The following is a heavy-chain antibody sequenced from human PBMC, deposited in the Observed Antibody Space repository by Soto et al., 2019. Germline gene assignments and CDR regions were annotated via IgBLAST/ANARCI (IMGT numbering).Heavy chain of an antibody. CDR3: ARLAPGGSGGGGDY. Sequence: PSQTLSLTCAISGDSVSSNNAAWNWIRQSPSRGLEWLGRTYYRSKWYSDYAVSVKSRITINPDTSKNHFSLQLNSVTPEDTALYYCARLAPGGSGGGGDYWGQGTLVTV. D-gene: IGHD6-19*01. CDR1: GDSVSSNNAA. CDR2: TYYRSKWYS. J-gene: IGHJ4*02. V-gene: IGHV6-1*01.